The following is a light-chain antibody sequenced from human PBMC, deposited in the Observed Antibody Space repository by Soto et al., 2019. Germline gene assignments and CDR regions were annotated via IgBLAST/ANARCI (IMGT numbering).Light chain of an antibody. J-gene: IGKJ4*01. CDR3: QQANSFPLT. CDR1: QSVSSY. Sequence: IVLTQSPGSLSLSPVERATLSCRASQSVSSYLAWYQQKPGQANRLLIYGASTRATGIPARFSGSGSGTEFTLTISSLQPEDFATYYCQQANSFPLTFGGGTKVDIK. CDR2: GAS. V-gene: IGKV3-15*01.